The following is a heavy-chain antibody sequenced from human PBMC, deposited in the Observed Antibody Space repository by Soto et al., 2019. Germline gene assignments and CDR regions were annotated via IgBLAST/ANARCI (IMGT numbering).Heavy chain of an antibody. V-gene: IGHV4-59*08. J-gene: IGHJ4*02. Sequence: SETLSLTCTVSGGSISSYYWSWIRQPPGKGLEWIGYIYYSGSTNYNPSLKSRVTISVDTSKNQFSLKLSSVTAADTAVYYCASQNVDGDYVSFDYWGQGTLVTVSS. D-gene: IGHD4-17*01. CDR1: GGSISSYY. CDR2: IYYSGST. CDR3: ASQNVDGDYVSFDY.